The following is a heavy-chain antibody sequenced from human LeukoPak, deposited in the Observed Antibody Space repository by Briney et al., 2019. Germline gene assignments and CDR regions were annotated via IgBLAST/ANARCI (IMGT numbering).Heavy chain of an antibody. CDR1: GFTFSSYA. V-gene: IGHV3-23*01. Sequence: GGSLRLSCAASGFTFSSYAMSWVRQAPGKGLEWVSAISGSGGSTYNADSVKGRFTISRDNSKNTLYLQMNSLRAEDTAVYYCAKGPRGSCSGGSCYYYYYYMDVWGKGTTVTVSS. J-gene: IGHJ6*03. CDR2: ISGSGGST. CDR3: AKGPRGSCSGGSCYYYYYYMDV. D-gene: IGHD2-15*01.